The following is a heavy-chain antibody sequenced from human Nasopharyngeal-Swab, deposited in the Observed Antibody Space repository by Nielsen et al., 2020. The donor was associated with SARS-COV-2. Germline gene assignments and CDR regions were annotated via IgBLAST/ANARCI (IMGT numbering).Heavy chain of an antibody. D-gene: IGHD4-17*01. J-gene: IGHJ4*02. CDR1: GFTFRSYW. Sequence: GGSLRLSCAASGFTFRSYWMSWVRQAPGKGLECVANIKQDGGEKNYVDSVKGRFTISRDNAKNSLYLQMNTLRVEDTAVYYCVRDVIATVTTPPDYWGQGTLVTVSS. CDR3: VRDVIATVTTPPDY. V-gene: IGHV3-7*01. CDR2: IKQDGGEK.